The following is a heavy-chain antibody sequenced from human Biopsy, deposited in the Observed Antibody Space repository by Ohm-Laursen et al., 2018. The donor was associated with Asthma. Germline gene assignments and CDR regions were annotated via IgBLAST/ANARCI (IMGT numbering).Heavy chain of an antibody. CDR2: INAGDGNT. CDR3: ARTYYDFLTGQVNDAFAL. Sequence: GSSVKVSCKASGYTFIHFAIHWVRQAPGQRLEWMGGINAGDGNTKYSQKFQGRVTITRDTSASTAYMDLRSLRSEDTAIYYCARTYYDFLTGQVNDAFALWGQGTMVTVSS. D-gene: IGHD3-9*01. CDR1: GYTFIHFA. J-gene: IGHJ3*01. V-gene: IGHV1-3*01.